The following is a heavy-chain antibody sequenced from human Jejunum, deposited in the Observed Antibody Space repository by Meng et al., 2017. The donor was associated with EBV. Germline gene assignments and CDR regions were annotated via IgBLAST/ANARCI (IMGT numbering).Heavy chain of an antibody. D-gene: IGHD4-11*01. J-gene: IGHJ4*02. CDR1: GFTFSDYL. CDR3: AKRVTTVVTWAFDS. Sequence: EVQLVESGGGLVQPGGSLLRCCAASGFTFSDYLMHWVRQAPGKGLVWVSGINNDGTTKHYADSVKGRFTISRDNAKNTLYVQMSSLRAEDTAVYYCAKRVTTVVTWAFDSWGQGTLVTVSS. V-gene: IGHV3-74*01. CDR2: INNDGTTK.